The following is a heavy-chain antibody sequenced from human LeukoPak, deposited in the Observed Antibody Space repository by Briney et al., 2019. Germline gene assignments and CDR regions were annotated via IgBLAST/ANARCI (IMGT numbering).Heavy chain of an antibody. CDR3: ARVLSRGYCSSTSCYEDDY. J-gene: IGHJ4*02. CDR2: IYYSGST. Sequence: SETLSLTCTVSGGSISSSSYYWGWIRQPPGKGLEWIGSIYYSGSTYYNPSLKSRVTISVDTSKNQFSLKLSSVTAADTAVYYCARVLSRGYCSSTSCYEDDYWGQGTLVTVSS. D-gene: IGHD2-2*01. CDR1: GGSISSSSYY. V-gene: IGHV4-39*07.